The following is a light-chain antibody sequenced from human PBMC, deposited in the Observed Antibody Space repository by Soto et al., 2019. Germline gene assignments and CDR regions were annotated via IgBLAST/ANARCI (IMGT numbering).Light chain of an antibody. CDR1: QSISSW. V-gene: IGKV1-5*01. CDR2: DAS. CDR3: QQYNSYSLT. Sequence: DIQMTQSPFTPSATVRERLHITCPASQSISSWLAWYQQKPGKAPKLLIYDASSLESGVPSRFSGSGSGTEFTLTISSLQPDDFATYYCQQYNSYSLTFGGGTKVDIK. J-gene: IGKJ4*01.